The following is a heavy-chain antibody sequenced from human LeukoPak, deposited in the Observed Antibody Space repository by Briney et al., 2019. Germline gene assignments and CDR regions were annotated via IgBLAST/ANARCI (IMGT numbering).Heavy chain of an antibody. CDR1: GFTFSSYS. CDR2: ISRSSNYK. J-gene: IGHJ4*02. D-gene: IGHD4-17*01. V-gene: IGHV3-21*04. Sequence: GGSLRLSCAASGFTFSSYSMNWVRQAPGKGLEWVSSISRSSNYKYYADSVKGRFTISRDNAKNSLYLQMNSLRAEDTAVYYCARGPTVTTSWFDYWGQGTLVTVSS. CDR3: ARGPTVTTSWFDY.